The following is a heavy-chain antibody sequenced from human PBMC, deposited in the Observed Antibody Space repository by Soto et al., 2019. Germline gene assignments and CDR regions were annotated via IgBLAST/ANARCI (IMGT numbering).Heavy chain of an antibody. J-gene: IGHJ4*02. CDR2: IYSGGST. CDR3: AKARGGGIVVVPAAPYFDY. CDR1: GFTISSNY. Sequence: GGSLRLSCAASGFTISSNYMSWVRQAPGKGLEWVSVIYSGGSTSYADSVKGRFTISRDNSKNILYLQMNSLRAEDTAVYYCAKARGGGIVVVPAAPYFDYWGQGTLVTVSS. V-gene: IGHV3-53*01. D-gene: IGHD2-2*01.